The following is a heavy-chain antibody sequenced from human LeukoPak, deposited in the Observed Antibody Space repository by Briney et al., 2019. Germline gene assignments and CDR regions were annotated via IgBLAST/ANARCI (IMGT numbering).Heavy chain of an antibody. CDR2: IYYSGST. D-gene: IGHD3-16*02. CDR3: ARVRRGDDYVWGSYRYSSVGYFDY. J-gene: IGHJ4*02. CDR1: GGSISSYY. Sequence: SETLSLTCTVSGGSISSYYWSWIRQPPGKGLEWIGYIYYSGSTNYNPSLKSRVTISVDTSKNQFSLKLSSVTAADTAVYYCARVRRGDDYVWGSYRYSSVGYFDYWGQGTLVTVSS. V-gene: IGHV4-59*01.